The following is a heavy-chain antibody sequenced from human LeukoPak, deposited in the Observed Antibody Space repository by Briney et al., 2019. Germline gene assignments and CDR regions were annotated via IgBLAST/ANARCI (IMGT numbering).Heavy chain of an antibody. CDR3: ARDRGYSGGRYYYYGMDV. D-gene: IGHD5-12*01. V-gene: IGHV3-66*01. CDR1: GFTVSSNY. Sequence: GGSLRLSCAASGFTVSSNYMSWVRQAPGKGLEWVSVIYSGGSTYYADSVKGRFTISRDNYKNTLYLQMNSLRAEDTAVYYCARDRGYSGGRYYYYGMDVWGQGTTVTVSS. J-gene: IGHJ6*02. CDR2: IYSGGST.